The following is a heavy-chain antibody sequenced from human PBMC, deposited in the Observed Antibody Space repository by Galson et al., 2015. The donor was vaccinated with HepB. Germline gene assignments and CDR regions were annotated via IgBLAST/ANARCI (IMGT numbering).Heavy chain of an antibody. D-gene: IGHD1-20*01. J-gene: IGHJ3*02. Sequence: SCKASGYTFTYRYLHWVRQAPGQALEWMGWITPFNGNTNYAQKFQDRVTITRDRSMSTAYMELSSLRSEDTAMYYCAKDNWNAFDIWGQGTMVTVSS. CDR3: AKDNWNAFDI. CDR2: ITPFNGNT. V-gene: IGHV1-45*02. CDR1: GYTFTYRY.